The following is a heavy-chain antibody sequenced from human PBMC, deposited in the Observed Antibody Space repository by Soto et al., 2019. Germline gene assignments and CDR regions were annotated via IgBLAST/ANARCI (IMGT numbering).Heavy chain of an antibody. Sequence: QVQLVQSGAEVKKPGSSVKVSCKASGGTFSSYTISWVRQAPGQGLEWMGRIIPILGIANYAQKFQGRVTITADKSTSTAYMEVSSLRSEDTAVYYCAGGGQQQLRYYYGMDVWGQGTTVTVSS. CDR2: IIPILGIA. V-gene: IGHV1-69*02. D-gene: IGHD6-13*01. CDR3: AGGGQQQLRYYYGMDV. J-gene: IGHJ6*02. CDR1: GGTFSSYT.